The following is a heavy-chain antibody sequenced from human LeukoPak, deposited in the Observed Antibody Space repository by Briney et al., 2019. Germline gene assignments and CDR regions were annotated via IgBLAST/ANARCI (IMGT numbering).Heavy chain of an antibody. J-gene: IGHJ5*02. CDR3: ARVPDAHKLYDFWSGYYSRWFDP. D-gene: IGHD3-3*01. CDR2: MNPNSGNT. CDR1: GYTFTSYD. Sequence: ASVKVSCKASGYTFTSYDINWVRPATGQGLGWMGWMNPNSGNTGYAQKFQGRVTMTRNTSISTAYMELSSLRYEDTAVYYCARVPDAHKLYDFWSGYYSRWFDPWGQGTLVTVSS. V-gene: IGHV1-8*01.